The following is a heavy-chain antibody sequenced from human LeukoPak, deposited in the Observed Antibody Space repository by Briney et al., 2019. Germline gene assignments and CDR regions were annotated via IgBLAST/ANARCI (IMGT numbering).Heavy chain of an antibody. CDR2: VHYNGIT. D-gene: IGHD1-26*01. CDR1: GSMYNYY. V-gene: IGHV4-59*08. CDR3: ARHISSGGTYAHFDY. J-gene: IGHJ4*02. Sequence: SETLSLTCTVSGSMYNYYWSWIRQPPGKGLEWIGYVHYNGITNYNPSLKSRVTMSLDTSKNQVSLKLNSVTAADTAVYYCARHISSGGTYAHFDYWGQGTLVTVSS.